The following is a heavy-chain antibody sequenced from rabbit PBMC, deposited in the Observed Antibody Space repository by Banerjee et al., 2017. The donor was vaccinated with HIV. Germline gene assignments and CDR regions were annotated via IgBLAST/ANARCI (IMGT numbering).Heavy chain of an antibody. J-gene: IGHJ4*01. CDR3: ARNLAGVIGWNFDL. V-gene: IGHV1S45*01. CDR1: GFSFNYSYW. CDR2: IYTGSGSC. Sequence: EESGGGLVKPGGSLTLTCTASGFSFNYSYWICWVRQAPGKGLEWNGCIYTGSGSCFYGSWAKGRFTISKTSSTKMTIQMASLTAAYSATYFCARNLAGVIGWNFDLWGPGTLVTVS. D-gene: IGHD4-1*01.